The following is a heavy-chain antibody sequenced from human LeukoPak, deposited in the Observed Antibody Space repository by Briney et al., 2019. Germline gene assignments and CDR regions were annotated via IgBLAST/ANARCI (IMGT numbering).Heavy chain of an antibody. CDR2: IIPIFGTA. V-gene: IGHV1-69*01. CDR1: GGSFSSYA. D-gene: IGHD5-18*01. CDR3: GRVYDTAFDY. Sequence: SVSVSCKGSGGSFSSYAISWVRQPPGQGLEWVGGIIPIFGTANDAQKFQGRVTITADESTSTAYMELSSLRSEDTAVYYCGRVYDTAFDYGGQGTLVTVSS. J-gene: IGHJ4*02.